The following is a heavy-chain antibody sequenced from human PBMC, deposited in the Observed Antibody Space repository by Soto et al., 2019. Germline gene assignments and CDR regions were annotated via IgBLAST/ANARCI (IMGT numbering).Heavy chain of an antibody. V-gene: IGHV2-5*02. J-gene: IGHJ4*02. CDR1: GFSLSTDDVG. CDR3: AHRRLGGWYSDLDY. CDR2: IYWDDDK. Sequence: QITLKESGPTLVKPTQTLTLTCTVSGFSLSTDDVGVAWIRQPPGKALEWLALIYWDDDKRYSPSLKSRLTITRDTSKNQVVLTMTNMDPVDTAKYYCAHRRLGGWYSDLDYWGQGALVTVSS. D-gene: IGHD6-19*01.